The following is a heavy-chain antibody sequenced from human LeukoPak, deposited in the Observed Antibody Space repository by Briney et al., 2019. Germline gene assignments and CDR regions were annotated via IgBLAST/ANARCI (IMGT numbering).Heavy chain of an antibody. CDR1: GFTFSDYY. CDR3: ASQQSFHYYYMDV. J-gene: IGHJ6*03. Sequence: GGSLRLSCAAPGFTFSDYYMSWVRQAPGKGLEWVANIKQDGSEKYYVDSVKGRFTISRDNAKNTLYLQMNSLRAEDTAVYYCASQQSFHYYYMDVWGKGTTVTVSS. D-gene: IGHD2/OR15-2a*01. V-gene: IGHV3-7*01. CDR2: IKQDGSEK.